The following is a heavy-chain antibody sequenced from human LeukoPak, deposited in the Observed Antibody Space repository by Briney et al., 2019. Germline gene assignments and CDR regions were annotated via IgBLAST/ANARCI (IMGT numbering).Heavy chain of an antibody. J-gene: IGHJ5*02. CDR2: ISSSSSYI. Sequence: GGSLRLSCAASGFTFSSYSMNWVRQAPGKGLEWVSSISSSSSYIYYADSVKGRFTISRDNAKNSLYLQMNSLRAEDTAVHYCARDSPHYSSSWYSAWFDPWGQGTLVTVSS. CDR1: GFTFSSYS. CDR3: ARDSPHYSSSWYSAWFDP. D-gene: IGHD6-13*01. V-gene: IGHV3-21*01.